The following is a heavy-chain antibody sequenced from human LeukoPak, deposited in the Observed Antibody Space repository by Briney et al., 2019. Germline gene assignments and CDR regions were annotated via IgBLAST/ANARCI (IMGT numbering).Heavy chain of an antibody. Sequence: GGSLRLSCAASGFTFITNDMTWVRQAPGKGLEWVSVLYSDDNTKYADSVQGRFTISMDNSKTTLYLEMNSLSPDDTAVYYCARGVEPLAANTLAYWGQGTLVTVSS. J-gene: IGHJ4*02. CDR1: GFTFITND. CDR3: ARGVEPLAANTLAY. V-gene: IGHV3-53*01. CDR2: LYSDDNT. D-gene: IGHD1-14*01.